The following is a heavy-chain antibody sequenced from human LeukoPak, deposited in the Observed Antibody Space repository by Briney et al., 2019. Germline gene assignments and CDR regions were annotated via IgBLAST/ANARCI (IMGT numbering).Heavy chain of an antibody. CDR2: IYYSGST. CDR3: ASFRRGGWFGELSLPWYYYGMDV. J-gene: IGHJ6*02. D-gene: IGHD3-10*01. CDR1: GGSISSYY. Sequence: SETLSLTCTVSGGSISSYYWSWIRQPPGKGLEWIGYIYYSGSTNYNPSLKSRVTISVDTSKNQFSLKLSSVTAADTAVYYCASFRRGGWFGELSLPWYYYGMDVWGQGTTVTVSS. V-gene: IGHV4-59*12.